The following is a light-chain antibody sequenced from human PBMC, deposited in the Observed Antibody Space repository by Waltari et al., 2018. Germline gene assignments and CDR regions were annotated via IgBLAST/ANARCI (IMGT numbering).Light chain of an antibody. CDR1: PSIRSSY. CDR2: HAS. V-gene: IGKV3-20*01. CDR3: QQYGSSSIT. J-gene: IGKJ5*01. Sequence: DIVLTQSPGPLSLSPGESVTLSCRASPSIRSSYVAWYQQKSGRAPRLIMYHASTRATGIPDRFSGRGSVRDFTLTISGLEPEDCAVYYCQQYGSSSITFGQGTRLDIK.